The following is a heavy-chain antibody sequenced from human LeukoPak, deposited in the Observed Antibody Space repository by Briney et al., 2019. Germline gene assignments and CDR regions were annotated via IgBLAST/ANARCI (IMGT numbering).Heavy chain of an antibody. CDR3: AKDKQGGDYYDSSGPFDY. CDR1: GFIFRSNW. J-gene: IGHJ4*02. CDR2: INEDGSTT. D-gene: IGHD3-22*01. Sequence: QSGGSLRLSCAASGFIFRSNWMHWVRQAPGKGLVWVSRINEDGSTTNHADSVKGRFTISRDNAKNSLYLQMNSLRAEDTALYYCAKDKQGGDYYDSSGPFDYWGQGTLVTVSS. V-gene: IGHV3-74*01.